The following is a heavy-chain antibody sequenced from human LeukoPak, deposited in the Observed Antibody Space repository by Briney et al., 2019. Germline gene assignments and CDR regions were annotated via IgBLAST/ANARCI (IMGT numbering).Heavy chain of an antibody. CDR1: GFTFSSFS. Sequence: GGSLRLSCAASGFTFSSFSMNWVRQAPGKGLEWVSSISSRSAYIYYADSVTGRFTISRDNAKNSLYLQMNSLRAEDTAVYYCARVPSDIVVVEPATPDFWGQGTLVTVSS. CDR3: ARVPSDIVVVEPATPDF. V-gene: IGHV3-21*01. D-gene: IGHD2-15*01. CDR2: ISSRSAYI. J-gene: IGHJ4*02.